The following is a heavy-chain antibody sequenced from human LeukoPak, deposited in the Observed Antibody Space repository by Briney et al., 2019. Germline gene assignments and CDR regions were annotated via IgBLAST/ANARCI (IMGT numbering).Heavy chain of an antibody. CDR2: SNPNTGGT. CDR3: ARDLATIDGIASYYFEN. Sequence: GASGKVSCKASGYTFADHYIHWVRQAPGQGFEWRGWSNPNTGGTDYAQKFQDRIALTSYTSISTVYMELNRLESDDTALYYCARDLATIDGIASYYFENRGQGTLVTVS. CDR1: GYTFADHY. V-gene: IGHV1-2*02. J-gene: IGHJ4*02. D-gene: IGHD5-12*01.